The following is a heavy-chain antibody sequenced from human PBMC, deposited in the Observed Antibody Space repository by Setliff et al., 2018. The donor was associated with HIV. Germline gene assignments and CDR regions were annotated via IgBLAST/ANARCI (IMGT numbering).Heavy chain of an antibody. J-gene: IGHJ4*02. CDR1: GFSIRSGYY. Sequence: PSETLSLTCAVSGFSIRSGYYWGWIRQSPGKGLEWIADIAYSGTTMYTNYNPSLESRVIVSEDTSRDQFFLKLTSVTADDTAIYYCARGPPFAYWGQGLLVTVSS. CDR2: IAYSGTTMYT. V-gene: IGHV4-38-2*01. CDR3: ARGPPFAY.